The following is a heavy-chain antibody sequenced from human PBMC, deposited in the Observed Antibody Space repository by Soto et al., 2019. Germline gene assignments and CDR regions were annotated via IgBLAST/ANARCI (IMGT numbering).Heavy chain of an antibody. CDR1: GFTFSSYS. Sequence: EVQLVESGGGLVQPGGSLRLSCAASGFTFSSYSMNWVRQAPGKGLEWVSYISSSSSTIYYADSVKGRFTISRDNAKNSLYLQMNSLRADDTAVYYGAREMVRLFWDVELWGRGTLVTFSS. J-gene: IGHJ2*01. CDR2: ISSSSSTI. D-gene: IGHD3-22*01. CDR3: AREMVRLFWDVEL. V-gene: IGHV3-48*01.